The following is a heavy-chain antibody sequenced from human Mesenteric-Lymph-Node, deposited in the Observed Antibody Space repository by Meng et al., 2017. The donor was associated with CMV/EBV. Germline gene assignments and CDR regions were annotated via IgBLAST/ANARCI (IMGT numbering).Heavy chain of an antibody. Sequence: SETLSLTCAVYGGSFSGYYWSWIRQPPGKGLEWIGEINHSGSTNYNPSLKSRVTISVDTSKNQFSLKLSSVTAADTAVYYCASHMITFGGVDYFDYWGQGTLVTVSS. V-gene: IGHV4-34*01. CDR3: ASHMITFGGVDYFDY. CDR2: INHSGST. D-gene: IGHD3-16*01. J-gene: IGHJ4*02. CDR1: GGSFSGYY.